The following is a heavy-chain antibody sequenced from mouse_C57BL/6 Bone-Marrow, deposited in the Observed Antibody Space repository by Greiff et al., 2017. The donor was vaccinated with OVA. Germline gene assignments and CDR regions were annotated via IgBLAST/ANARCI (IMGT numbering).Heavy chain of an antibody. CDR2: INPSTGGT. J-gene: IGHJ2*01. CDR3: ARRRTGTCYFDY. Sequence: VQLQQSGPELVKPGASVKISCKASGYSFTGYYMNWVKQSPEKSLEWIGEINPSTGGTTSNQKFKAKATLTVDKSSSTAYMQLKSLTSEDSAVYYCARRRTGTCYFDYWGQGTTLTVSS. CDR1: GYSFTGYY. D-gene: IGHD4-1*01. V-gene: IGHV1-42*01.